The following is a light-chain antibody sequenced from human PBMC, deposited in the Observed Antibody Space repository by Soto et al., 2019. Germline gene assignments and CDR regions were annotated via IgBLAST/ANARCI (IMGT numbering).Light chain of an antibody. CDR2: EVT. CDR3: SSYTSFDTVI. Sequence: QSALTQPPSVSGSPGLSVTISCTGSSSDIGSYTRVSWYQQPPASAPKLLIYEVTRRASGAPDRFSGSASGNTASLTISGVQAEDEADYYCSSYTSFDTVIVGGGTKLTVL. CDR1: SSDIGSYTR. V-gene: IGLV2-18*02. J-gene: IGLJ2*01.